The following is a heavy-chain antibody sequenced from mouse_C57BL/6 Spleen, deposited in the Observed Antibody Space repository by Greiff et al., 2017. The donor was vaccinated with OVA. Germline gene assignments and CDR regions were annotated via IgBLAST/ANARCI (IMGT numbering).Heavy chain of an antibody. J-gene: IGHJ1*03. CDR2: IDPTSGGT. CDR1: GYTFTSYW. Sequence: QVQLQQPGAELVKPGASVKLSCKASGYTFTSYWMHWVKQRPGRGLEWIGRIDPTSGGTKYNEKFKSKATLTVVKPSSTAYMQLSSLTSEDSAVYYCARGGYYGSSYEYFDVWGTGTTVTVSS. V-gene: IGHV1-72*01. D-gene: IGHD1-1*01. CDR3: ARGGYYGSSYEYFDV.